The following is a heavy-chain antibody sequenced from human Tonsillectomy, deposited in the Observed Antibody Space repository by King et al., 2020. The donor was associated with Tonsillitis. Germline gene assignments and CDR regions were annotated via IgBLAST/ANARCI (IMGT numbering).Heavy chain of an antibody. V-gene: IGHV3-73*02. CDR3: TRGGDYDSGYYYGMDV. CDR1: GFTFSGAA. D-gene: IGHD4-17*01. CDR2: ISSKANSYAT. J-gene: IGHJ6*02. Sequence: VQLVESGGGLVQPGGSLTLSCAASGFTFSGAAMHWVRQASGKGLEGVGLISSKANSYATVYAASVNGRFTVSRDDSKKTAYLQVNSLKTEDTAVYYCTRGGDYDSGYYYGMDVWGQGTTVTVSS.